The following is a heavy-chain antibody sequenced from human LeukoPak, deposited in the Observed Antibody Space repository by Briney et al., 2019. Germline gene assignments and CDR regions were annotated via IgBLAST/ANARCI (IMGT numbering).Heavy chain of an antibody. V-gene: IGHV3-23*01. CDR3: AKWGDYDVLTGYYVSDY. CDR2: ITGGGSGI. Sequence: GASLRLSCAASGFTFSNYAMSWVRQAPQKGLEWVSAITGGGSGIYYADSMKSRFTISRDNSKNTLYLQINSLRAEDTAVYYCAKWGDYDVLTGYYVSDYWGQGTLVTVSS. CDR1: GFTFSNYA. D-gene: IGHD3-9*01. J-gene: IGHJ4*02.